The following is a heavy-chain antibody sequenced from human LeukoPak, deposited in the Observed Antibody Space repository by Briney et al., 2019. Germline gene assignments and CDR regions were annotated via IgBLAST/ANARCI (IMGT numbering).Heavy chain of an antibody. V-gene: IGHV4-34*01. CDR2: INHSGST. D-gene: IGHD2-2*01. CDR3: ARGRRNLYCSSTSCYARDAFDI. CDR1: GGSFSGYY. Sequence: PSETLSLTCAVYGGSFSGYYWSWIRQPPGKGLEWIGEINHSGSTNYNPSLKSRVTISVDTSKNQFSLKLSSVTAADTAVYYCARGRRNLYCSSTSCYARDAFDIWGQGTMVTVSS. J-gene: IGHJ3*02.